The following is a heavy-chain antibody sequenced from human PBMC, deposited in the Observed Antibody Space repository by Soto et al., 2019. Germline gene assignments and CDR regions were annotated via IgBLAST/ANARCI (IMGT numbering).Heavy chain of an antibody. CDR2: SYHSGRT. V-gene: IGHV4-4*02. CDR3: ERIRVGALFRGFDI. J-gene: IGHJ3*02. D-gene: IGHD1-26*01. CDR1: GGSISSSNW. Sequence: SETLSLTCAVSGGSISSSNWWSWVRQPPGKGLEGIGESYHSGRTNYNPSLKSRVTISVDKSKNQFSLKLSFVTAADTAVYYCERIRVGALFRGFDIWSQGAMVTVSS.